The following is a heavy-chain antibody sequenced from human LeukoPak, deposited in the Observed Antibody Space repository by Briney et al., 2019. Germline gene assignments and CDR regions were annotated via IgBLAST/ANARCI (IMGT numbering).Heavy chain of an antibody. J-gene: IGHJ4*02. CDR1: GGSISSYY. CDR2: IYYSGST. D-gene: IGHD3-10*01. Sequence: SETLSLTCTVSGGSISSYYWSWIRQPPGKGLEWIGYIYYSGSTNYNPSLKSRVTISVDTSKNQFSLKLSSVTAADTAVYYCARWVRGVDYFDYWGQGTLVTVSS. V-gene: IGHV4-59*01. CDR3: ARWVRGVDYFDY.